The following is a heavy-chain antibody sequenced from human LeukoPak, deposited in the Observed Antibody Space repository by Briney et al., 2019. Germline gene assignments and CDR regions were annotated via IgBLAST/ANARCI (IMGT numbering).Heavy chain of an antibody. CDR3: AKDRGGPFVAASGPFDY. J-gene: IGHJ4*02. V-gene: IGHV3-9*01. CDR2: ISWNSGSI. Sequence: GGSLRLSCAASGFTFDDYAMHWVRQAPGEGLEGVSGISWNSGSIGYADSVKGRFTISRDNAKNSLYLQMNSLRAEDTALYYCAKDRGGPFVAASGPFDYWGQGTLVTVSS. D-gene: IGHD6-13*01. CDR1: GFTFDDYA.